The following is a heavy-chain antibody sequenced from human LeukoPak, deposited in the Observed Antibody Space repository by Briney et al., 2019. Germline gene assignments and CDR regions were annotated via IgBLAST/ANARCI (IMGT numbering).Heavy chain of an antibody. Sequence: GASVKVSCKAFGYTFTGYWMHWVRQAPGQGLEWMGGIVPLFGTTNSAQKFQGRVTITADESTSTAYMELSSLRSEDTAVYYCARDPGWRPPSTYGGHSRWFDPWGQGTLVTVSS. CDR1: GYTFTGYW. V-gene: IGHV1-69*13. D-gene: IGHD4-23*01. CDR3: ARDPGWRPPSTYGGHSRWFDP. CDR2: IVPLFGTT. J-gene: IGHJ5*02.